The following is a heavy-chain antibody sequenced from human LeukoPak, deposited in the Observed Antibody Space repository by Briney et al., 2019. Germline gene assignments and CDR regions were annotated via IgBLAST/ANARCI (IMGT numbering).Heavy chain of an antibody. J-gene: IGHJ2*01. CDR3: ARGTKSPRTTVLTSFWYFDL. V-gene: IGHV4-59*01. Sequence: SETLSLTCTVSGGSISSYYWSWIRQPPGKGLEWIGYISDSGSTNYNSPLESRITISLDTSKNQFSLKLTSLTAADTAVYYCARGTKSPRTTVLTSFWYFDLWGRGTLVTVSS. D-gene: IGHD1-14*01. CDR1: GGSISSYY. CDR2: ISDSGST.